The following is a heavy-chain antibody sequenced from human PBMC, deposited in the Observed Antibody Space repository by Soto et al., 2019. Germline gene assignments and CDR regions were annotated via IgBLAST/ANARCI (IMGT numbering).Heavy chain of an antibody. D-gene: IGHD3-3*01. CDR2: ISRDGSYI. CDR1: GFTFSRYA. J-gene: IGHJ4*02. V-gene: IGHV3-30*04. CDR3: ARRPENFWSGYPEAFDY. Sequence: GGSLRLSCAASGFTFSRYAIHWVRLTPGRGLEWVLAISRDGSYIYYTDSVKGRFTISGDNAKNSVSLQMNSLRADDTGVYYCARRPENFWSGYPEAFDYWGPGTLVTVSS.